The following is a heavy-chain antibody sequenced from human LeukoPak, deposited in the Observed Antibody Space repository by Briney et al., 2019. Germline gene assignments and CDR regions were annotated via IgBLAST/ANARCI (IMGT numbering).Heavy chain of an antibody. CDR2: IKQDGSAK. CDR3: ARDRLKGGSTDFDY. V-gene: IGHV3-7*01. CDR1: GFTFSSYW. J-gene: IGHJ4*02. Sequence: PGGSLRLSCAASGFTFSSYWMSWVRQAPGKGLEWVANIKQDGSAKNYGDSVKGRFTISRDNAKNSLYLQMNSLRAEDTAVYYCARDRLKGGSTDFDYWGQGTLVIVSS. D-gene: IGHD6-25*01.